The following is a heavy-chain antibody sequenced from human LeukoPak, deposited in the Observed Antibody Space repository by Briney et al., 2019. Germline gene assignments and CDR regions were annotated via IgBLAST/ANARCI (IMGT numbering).Heavy chain of an antibody. CDR3: AKSYGSGSYYDWFDP. CDR2: ISYDGSNK. J-gene: IGHJ5*02. D-gene: IGHD3-10*01. Sequence: PGGSLRLSCAASGFTFSSYGMHWVRQAPGKGLEWVAVISYDGSNKYYADSVKGRFTISRDNSKNTLYLQMNSLRAEDTAVYYCAKSYGSGSYYDWFDPWGQGTLVTVSS. V-gene: IGHV3-30*18. CDR1: GFTFSSYG.